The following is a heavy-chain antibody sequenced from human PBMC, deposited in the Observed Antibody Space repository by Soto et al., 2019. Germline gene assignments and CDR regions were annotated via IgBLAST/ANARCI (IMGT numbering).Heavy chain of an antibody. CDR2: ISYSGTT. Sequence: QLQLQESGPGLVKPSETLSLTCSVSGGSISSRSYYWDWIRQPPGKRLEWIGGISYSGTTYYNPSLQSRVTIYVDTSKQQFSLKLTSVSAADTAVYFCARQNSLDWFDPWGQGTLVTVSS. V-gene: IGHV4-39*01. J-gene: IGHJ5*02. CDR3: ARQNSLDWFDP. CDR1: GGSISSRSYY. D-gene: IGHD3-16*01.